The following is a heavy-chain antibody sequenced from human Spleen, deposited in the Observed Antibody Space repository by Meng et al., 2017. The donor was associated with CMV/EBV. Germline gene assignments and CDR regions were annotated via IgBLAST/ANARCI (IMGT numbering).Heavy chain of an antibody. CDR3: ARHQLRFPGAYAFEGQYGMDV. D-gene: IGHD3-3*01. CDR1: GGSISSYY. CDR2: IYYSGTT. J-gene: IGHJ6*02. Sequence: SETLSLTCTVSGGSISSYYWSWIRQPPGKGLECIGYIYYSGTTNYNPSLKSRVTISVDTSKNQFSLRLTSVTAADTAVYYCARHQLRFPGAYAFEGQYGMDVWGQGTTVTVSS. V-gene: IGHV4-59*08.